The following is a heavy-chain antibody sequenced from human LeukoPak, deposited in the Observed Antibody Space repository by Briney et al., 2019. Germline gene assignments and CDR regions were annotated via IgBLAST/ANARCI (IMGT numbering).Heavy chain of an antibody. CDR3: ARDLTPIVVVTALDAFDI. Sequence: ASVKVSCKASGGTFSSYAISWVRQAPGQGLEWIGGIIPIFGTANYAQKFQGRVTITADESTSTAYMELSSLRSEDTAVYYCARDLTPIVVVTALDAFDIWGQGTMVTVSS. J-gene: IGHJ3*02. CDR2: IIPIFGTA. D-gene: IGHD2-21*02. CDR1: GGTFSSYA. V-gene: IGHV1-69*13.